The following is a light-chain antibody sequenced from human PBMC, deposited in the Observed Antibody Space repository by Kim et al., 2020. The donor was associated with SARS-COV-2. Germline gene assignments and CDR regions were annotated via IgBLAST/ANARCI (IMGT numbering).Light chain of an antibody. J-gene: IGLJ3*02. V-gene: IGLV3-19*01. CDR3: NSRDSSGDHVV. Sequence: LVQTVRLTCQGDSLRNYYATWYQQRPGQAPVLVLYGKYNRPSGIPDRFSGSASGNTASLTITGAQAEDEADYYCNSRDSSGDHVVFGGGTKLTVL. CDR2: GKY. CDR1: SLRNYY.